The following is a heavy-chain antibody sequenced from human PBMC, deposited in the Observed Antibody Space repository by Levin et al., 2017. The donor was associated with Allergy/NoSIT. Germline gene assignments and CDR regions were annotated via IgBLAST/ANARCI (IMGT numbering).Heavy chain of an antibody. CDR1: GGSISSYC. V-gene: IGHV4-59*01. D-gene: IGHD3-16*01. CDR2: ICYSGST. CDR3: ARVGHDYYHMDV. J-gene: IGHJ6*03. Sequence: SSQTLSLTCTVSGGSISSYCWSWIRQPPGMGLEWIGHICYSGSTNYNSSLKSRVTISVDTSKTQFSLKLSSVTAADTAVYYCARVGHDYYHMDVWGKGTTVTVSS.